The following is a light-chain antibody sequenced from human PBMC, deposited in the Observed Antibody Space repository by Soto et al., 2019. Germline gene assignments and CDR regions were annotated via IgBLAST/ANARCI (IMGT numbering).Light chain of an antibody. CDR3: SSYTSSSNHVV. Sequence: QSALTQPASVSGSPGQSITISCTGTSSDVGGYNYVSWYQQHPGKAPKLMIYEVINRPSGVSNRFSGSKTGNTASLTISGLRGEEEADYYCSSYTSSSNHVVFGGWTKLTVL. CDR1: SSDVGGYNY. CDR2: EVI. J-gene: IGLJ2*01. V-gene: IGLV2-14*01.